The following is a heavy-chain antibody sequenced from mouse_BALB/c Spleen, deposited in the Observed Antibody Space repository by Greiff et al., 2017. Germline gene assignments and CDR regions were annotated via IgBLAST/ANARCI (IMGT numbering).Heavy chain of an antibody. CDR3: ARETPITTATFYWYFDV. D-gene: IGHD1-2*01. CDR2: ISYSGST. J-gene: IGHJ1*01. Sequence: EVKLMESGPSLVKPSQTLSLTCSVTGDSITSDYWNWVRQFPGNKLEYMGYISYSGSTYYNPSLNSRISITRDTSKNQSFLKLNSVTTEDTATDYCARETPITTATFYWYFDVWGAGTTVTVSS. V-gene: IGHV3-8*02. CDR1: GDSITSDY.